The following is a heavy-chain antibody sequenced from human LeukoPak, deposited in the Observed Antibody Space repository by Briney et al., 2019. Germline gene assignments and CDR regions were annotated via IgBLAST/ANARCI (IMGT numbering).Heavy chain of an antibody. V-gene: IGHV3-21*01. CDR1: GFAFSDYY. D-gene: IGHD3-10*01. J-gene: IGHJ4*02. Sequence: AGGSLRLSCAASGFAFSDYYMNWVRQAPGEGLEWVSSSSTSSTYMYYADSVKGRFTISRDNAKSSLYLQMNSLRAEDTAVYYCARAMSFYYGSAFDYWGQGTLVTVSS. CDR3: ARAMSFYYGSAFDY. CDR2: SSTSSTYM.